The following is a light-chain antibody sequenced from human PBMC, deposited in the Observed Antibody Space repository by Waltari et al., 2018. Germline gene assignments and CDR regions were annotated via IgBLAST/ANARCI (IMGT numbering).Light chain of an antibody. CDR1: KVGRKS. V-gene: IGLV3-21*04. Sequence: SYVLTQPPSVSVAPGQTARFTCGGNKVGRKSVHWYTQKPGQAPVLVIYNDSDRPSGIPERFSGSNSGNTATLTISRVEAGDEADYYCQVWDVTTDHLGWVFGGGTKLTVL. J-gene: IGLJ3*02. CDR2: NDS. CDR3: QVWDVTTDHLGWV.